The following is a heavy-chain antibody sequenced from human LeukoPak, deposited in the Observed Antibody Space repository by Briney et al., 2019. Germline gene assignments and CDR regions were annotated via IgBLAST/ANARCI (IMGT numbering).Heavy chain of an antibody. Sequence: GGSLRLSCAASGFTFSSYGMHWVRQAPGKGLEWVAFIRYDGSNKYYADSVKGRFTISRDNSKNTLYLQMISLRVEDTAVYYCARDQGAWGYGYNFDYWGQGTLVTVSS. D-gene: IGHD3-16*01. J-gene: IGHJ4*02. V-gene: IGHV3-30*02. CDR2: IRYDGSNK. CDR3: ARDQGAWGYGYNFDY. CDR1: GFTFSSYG.